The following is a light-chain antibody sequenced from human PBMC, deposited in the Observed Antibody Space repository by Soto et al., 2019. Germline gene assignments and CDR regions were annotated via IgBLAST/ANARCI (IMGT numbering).Light chain of an antibody. CDR1: QTINTF. J-gene: IGKJ1*01. CDR3: QQSYNTPWT. Sequence: DIQMTQSPSSLSASVGDRVTITCRASQTINTFLNWYQHKVGEAPKLLIYAASRLQSGVPSRFSGSGSGAEFTLTITSLQREDFATYYCQQSYNTPWTFGQGTKVDFK. CDR2: AAS. V-gene: IGKV1-39*01.